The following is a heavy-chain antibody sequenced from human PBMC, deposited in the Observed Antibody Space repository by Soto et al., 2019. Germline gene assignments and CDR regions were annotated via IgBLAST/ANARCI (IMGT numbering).Heavy chain of an antibody. CDR3: ARGQSSRGRELQDY. V-gene: IGHV1-8*01. CDR1: GYNFTLSD. D-gene: IGHD1-26*01. Sequence: LVKVFFKGSGYNFTLSDIKRGRQATGQGLESMGWMNPNSGNTGSAQKFQGRVTMTRNTSISTAYMELSSLRSEDTAVYYCARGQSSRGRELQDYW. CDR2: MNPNSGNT. J-gene: IGHJ4*01.